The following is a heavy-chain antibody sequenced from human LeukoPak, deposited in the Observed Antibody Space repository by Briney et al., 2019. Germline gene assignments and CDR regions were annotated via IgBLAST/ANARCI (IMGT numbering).Heavy chain of an antibody. Sequence: GGSLRLSCAASGFTFSSYSMNWVRQAPGKGLEWVSSISSSSSYIYYADSVKGRFTISRDNVKNSLYLQMNSLRAEDTAVYYCARNWDIVVVTAFDIWGQGTMVAVSS. CDR2: ISSSSSYI. J-gene: IGHJ3*02. D-gene: IGHD2-21*02. CDR3: ARNWDIVVVTAFDI. V-gene: IGHV3-21*01. CDR1: GFTFSSYS.